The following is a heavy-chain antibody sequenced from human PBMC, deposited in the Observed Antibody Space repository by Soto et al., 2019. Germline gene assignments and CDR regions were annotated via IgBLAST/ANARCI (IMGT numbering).Heavy chain of an antibody. CDR2: ISGSAAGT. D-gene: IGHD5-12*01. CDR1: GFTFSSYA. CDR3: AKDLNSNAGSYYYYMDV. V-gene: IGHV3-23*01. Sequence: GGSLRLSCAASGFTFSSYAMNWARQAPGKGLEWVSGISGSAAGTSYADSVKGRFTISRDNSKNTLYLQMNSLRAEDTAVYYCAKDLNSNAGSYYYYMDVWGKGTTVTVSS. J-gene: IGHJ6*03.